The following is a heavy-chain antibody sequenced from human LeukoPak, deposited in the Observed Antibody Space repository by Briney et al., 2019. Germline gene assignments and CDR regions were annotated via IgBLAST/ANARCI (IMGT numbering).Heavy chain of an antibody. CDR3: ARKRPIVGATYWFDP. CDR2: INPNSGGT. V-gene: IGHV1-2*02. J-gene: IGHJ5*02. CDR1: GYTFTGYY. D-gene: IGHD1-26*01. Sequence: ASVKVSCKASGYTFTGYYMHWVRQAPGQGLEWMGWINPNSGGTNYAQKFQGRVTMTRDTSISTAYMELSRLRSDDTAVYYCARKRPIVGATYWFDPWGQGTLVTVSS.